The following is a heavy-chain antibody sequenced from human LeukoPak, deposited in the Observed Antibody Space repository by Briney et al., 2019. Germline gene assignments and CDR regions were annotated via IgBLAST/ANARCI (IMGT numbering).Heavy chain of an antibody. D-gene: IGHD1-26*01. CDR3: ARVPPSLVGATYFDY. J-gene: IGHJ4*02. CDR1: GFTFSSYS. Sequence: PGGSLRLSCAASGFTFSSYSMNWVRQAPGKGLEWVSYISSSSSTIYYADSVKGRFTISRDNAKNSLYLQMNSLRAEDTAVYYCARVPPSLVGATYFDYWGQGTLVTVSS. V-gene: IGHV3-48*01. CDR2: ISSSSSTI.